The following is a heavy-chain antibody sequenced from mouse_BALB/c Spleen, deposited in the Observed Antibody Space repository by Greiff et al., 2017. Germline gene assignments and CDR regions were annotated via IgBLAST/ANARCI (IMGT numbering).Heavy chain of an antibody. D-gene: IGHD3-2*01. CDR1: GFNIKDHY. J-gene: IGHJ3*01. V-gene: IGHV14-4*02. CDR2: IDPENGDT. Sequence: VQLQQSGAELVRSGASVKLSCTASGFNIKDHYMHWVKQRPEQGLEWIGWIDPENGDTEYAPKFQGKATMTADTSSNTAYLQLSSLTSEDTAVYYCNAIDSSGYEFAYWGQGTLVTVSA. CDR3: NAIDSSGYEFAY.